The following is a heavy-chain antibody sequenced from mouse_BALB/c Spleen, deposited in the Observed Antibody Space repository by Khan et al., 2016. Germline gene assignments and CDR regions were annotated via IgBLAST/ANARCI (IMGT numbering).Heavy chain of an antibody. D-gene: IGHD2-4*01. J-gene: IGHJ3*01. CDR3: AREGLRRGFAY. CDR1: GFTFSDYY. Sequence: EVELVESGGGLVKPGGSLKLSCAASGFTFSDYYMYWVRQTPEKRLEWVATISDGGSYTYYPDSAKGRFTISRDNAKNNLYLQMSSLKSEDTAMYYCAREGLRRGFAYWGQGTLVTVSA. V-gene: IGHV5-4*02. CDR2: ISDGGSYT.